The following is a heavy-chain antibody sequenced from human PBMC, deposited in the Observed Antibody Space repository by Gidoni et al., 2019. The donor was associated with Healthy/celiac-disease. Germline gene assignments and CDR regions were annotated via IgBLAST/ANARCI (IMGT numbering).Heavy chain of an antibody. CDR3: ARDYGDYLAGDYFDY. CDR1: GFTFSSAA. J-gene: IGHJ4*02. D-gene: IGHD4-17*01. V-gene: IGHV3-30*04. Sequence: QVQLVESGGGVVQPGRSLRLPCAASGFTFSSAAMLWVRQTPGKGREWVAGISYDGRNKYYADSVKGRFTISRDNSKTTLYLQMNSLRAEDTAVYYCARDYGDYLAGDYFDYWGQGTLVTVSS. CDR2: ISYDGRNK.